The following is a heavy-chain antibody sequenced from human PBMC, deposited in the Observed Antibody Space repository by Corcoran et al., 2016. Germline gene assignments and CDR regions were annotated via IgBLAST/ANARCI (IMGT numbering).Heavy chain of an antibody. J-gene: IGHJ4*02. V-gene: IGHV5-10-1*03. CDR3: ARTLGSGSWLDPGDD. CDR2: IDPSDSYT. Sequence: EVQLVQSGAEVKKPGESLRISCKGSGYSFTSYWISWVRQMPGKGLEWMGRIDPSDSYTNYSPSFQGHVTIPADKSISTAYLQWSSLKASDTAMYYCARTLGSGSWLDPGDDWGQGTLVTVSS. CDR1: GYSFTSYW. D-gene: IGHD1-26*01.